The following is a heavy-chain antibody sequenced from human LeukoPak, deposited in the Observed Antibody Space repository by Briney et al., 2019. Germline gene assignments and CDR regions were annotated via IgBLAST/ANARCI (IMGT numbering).Heavy chain of an antibody. J-gene: IGHJ4*02. D-gene: IGHD3-10*01. CDR1: GFTFSSYG. Sequence: GGSLRLSCAASGFTFSSYGTHWVRQAPGKGLEWVAFIRYDGSNKYYADSVKGRFTISRDNSKNTLYLQMNSLRAEDTAVYYCAKEESPLRYWGQGTLVTVSS. CDR2: IRYDGSNK. CDR3: AKEESPLRY. V-gene: IGHV3-30*02.